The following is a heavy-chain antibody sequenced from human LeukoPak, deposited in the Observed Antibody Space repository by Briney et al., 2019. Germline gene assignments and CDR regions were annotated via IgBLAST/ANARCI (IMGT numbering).Heavy chain of an antibody. D-gene: IGHD4-23*01. CDR2: IYSGGST. CDR1: GFTFSTYA. Sequence: GGSLRLSCAAPGFTFSTYAMSWVRQAPGKGLEWVSVIYSGGSTHYADSVKGRFTISRDNSKNTLYRQMNSLRAEDMVVYYCASRNSLFIWGQGTLVTVSS. J-gene: IGHJ4*02. V-gene: IGHV3-53*01. CDR3: ASRNSLFI.